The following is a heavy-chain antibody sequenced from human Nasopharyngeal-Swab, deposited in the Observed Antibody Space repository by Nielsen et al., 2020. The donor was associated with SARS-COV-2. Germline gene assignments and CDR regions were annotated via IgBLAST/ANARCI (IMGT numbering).Heavy chain of an antibody. Sequence: SGPTLVKPTQTLTLTCTFSGFSLSTSGVGVGWIRQPPGKALEWLALIYWDDGKRYSPSLKSRLTITKDTSKNQVVLTMTNMDPVDTATYYSAHRPGIEMATIKAFDIWGQGTMVTVSS. D-gene: IGHD5-24*01. CDR2: IYWDDGK. CDR3: AHRPGIEMATIKAFDI. V-gene: IGHV2-5*02. CDR1: GFSLSTSGVG. J-gene: IGHJ3*02.